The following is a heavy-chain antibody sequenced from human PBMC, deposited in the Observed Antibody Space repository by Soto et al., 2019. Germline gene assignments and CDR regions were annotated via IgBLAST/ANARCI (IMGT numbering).Heavy chain of an antibody. CDR3: ARESEDLTSNFDY. Sequence: GGSLRLSCAASGFTFTRYSMNWVRQAPGKGLEWVSSISSTTNYIYYGDSMKGRFTISRDNAENSLYLEMNSLRAEDTAVYYCARESEDLTSNFDYWGQGXLVTVYS. CDR2: ISSTTNYI. J-gene: IGHJ4*02. V-gene: IGHV3-21*06. CDR1: GFTFTRYS.